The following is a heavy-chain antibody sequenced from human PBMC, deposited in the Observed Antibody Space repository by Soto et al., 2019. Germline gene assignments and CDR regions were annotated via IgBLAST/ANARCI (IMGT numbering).Heavy chain of an antibody. CDR2: IYYSGST. CDR3: ARAGYYGSGSYYNSINWFDP. V-gene: IGHV4-59*01. Sequence: SETLSLTCTVSGGSISSYYWSWIRQPPGKGLEWIGYIYYSGSTNYNPSLKSRVTISVDTSKNQFSLKLSSVTAADTAVYYCARAGYYGSGSYYNSINWFDPWGQGPLVTVS. CDR1: GGSISSYY. D-gene: IGHD3-10*01. J-gene: IGHJ5*02.